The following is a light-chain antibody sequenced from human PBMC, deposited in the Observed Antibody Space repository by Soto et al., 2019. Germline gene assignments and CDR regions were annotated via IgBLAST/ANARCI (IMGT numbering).Light chain of an antibody. CDR3: FSYAGSSTRV. Sequence: QSALAQPACVSRSPGQSITISCTGSRSDIGSYNSIAWYQQHPGKAPRVMIFGVTKRPSGISDRFSGSKSGYTVSLTISGLQAEDEADYFCFSYAGSSTRVFGGGTKVTVL. CDR2: GVT. CDR1: RSDIGSYNS. V-gene: IGLV2-23*02. J-gene: IGLJ3*02.